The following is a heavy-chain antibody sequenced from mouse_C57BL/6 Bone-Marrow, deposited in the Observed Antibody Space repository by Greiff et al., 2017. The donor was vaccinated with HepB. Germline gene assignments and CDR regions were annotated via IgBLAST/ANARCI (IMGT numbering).Heavy chain of an antibody. CDR1: GYTFTSYG. D-gene: IGHD1-1*01. CDR2: IYPRSGNT. Sequence: VQLVESGAELARPGASVKLSCKASGYTFTSYGISWVKQRTGQGLEWIGEIYPRSGNTYYNEKFKGKATLTADKSSSTAYMELRSLTSEDSAVYFCAREGILRYYFDYWGQGTTLTVSS. CDR3: AREGILRYYFDY. V-gene: IGHV1-81*01. J-gene: IGHJ2*01.